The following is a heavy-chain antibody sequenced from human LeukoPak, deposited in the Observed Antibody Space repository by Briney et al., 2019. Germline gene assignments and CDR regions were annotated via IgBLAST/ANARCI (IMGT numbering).Heavy chain of an antibody. Sequence: ASVKVSCKASGYTFTSHDINWVRQAPGQAPEFMGWIIPNSGDTGYAQKFQGRVTITRSTSISTAYMELSSLRSEDTAVYYCTRHTSPTFDYWGQGTLVTVSS. CDR2: IIPNSGDT. V-gene: IGHV1-8*01. CDR3: TRHTSPTFDY. CDR1: GYTFTSHD. J-gene: IGHJ4*02. D-gene: IGHD2-2*01.